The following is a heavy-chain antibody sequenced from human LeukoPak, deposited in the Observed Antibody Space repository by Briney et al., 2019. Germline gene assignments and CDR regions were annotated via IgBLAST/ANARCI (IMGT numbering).Heavy chain of an antibody. CDR3: ARRPLRSSGYYFDY. J-gene: IGHJ4*02. D-gene: IGHD3-22*01. V-gene: IGHV5-51*01. Sequence: GESLKISCKGSGYTFTNYWIGWVRQMPGKGLEYMGIIYPGDSDTRYSPSFQGQVTISVDKSISTAYLQWSGLKASDTAMYYCARRPLRSSGYYFDYWGQGTLVTVSS. CDR2: IYPGDSDT. CDR1: GYTFTNYW.